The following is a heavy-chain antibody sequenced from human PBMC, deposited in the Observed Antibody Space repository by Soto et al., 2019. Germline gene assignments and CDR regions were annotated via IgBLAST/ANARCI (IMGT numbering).Heavy chain of an antibody. Sequence: QVQLVQSGAEVKKPGASVKVSCKASGYTFTGYYMHWVRQAPGQGLEGMGWINPNSGGTNYAQKFQGRVTMTRDTSISTAYMELSRLRSDDTAVYYCARDHQHVVVIIRSGGMDVWGQGTTVTVSS. CDR1: GYTFTGYY. CDR2: INPNSGGT. CDR3: ARDHQHVVVIIRSGGMDV. J-gene: IGHJ6*02. V-gene: IGHV1-2*02. D-gene: IGHD3-3*01.